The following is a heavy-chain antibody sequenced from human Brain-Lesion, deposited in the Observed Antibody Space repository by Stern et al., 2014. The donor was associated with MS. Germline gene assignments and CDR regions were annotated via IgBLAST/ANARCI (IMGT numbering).Heavy chain of an antibody. CDR1: GFTVSNYY. D-gene: IGHD4-17*01. J-gene: IGHJ4*02. V-gene: IGHV3-66*02. Sequence: VQLVQSGGGLVQPGGSLRLSCAASGFTVSNYYMSWVRQAPGKGLEWVLIIYTSGKTYYADSVRGRFVISRDKSKSTLYLQMDSLRPEDTAVYYCARDRVTTVTTYYFDSWGQGTRVTVSS. CDR2: IYTSGKT. CDR3: ARDRVTTVTTYYFDS.